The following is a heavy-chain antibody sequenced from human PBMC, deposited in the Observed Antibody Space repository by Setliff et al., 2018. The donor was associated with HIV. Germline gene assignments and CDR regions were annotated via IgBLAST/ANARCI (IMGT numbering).Heavy chain of an antibody. CDR2: IYYTGTT. Sequence: SETLSLTCTVSGASISSGGYYWSWIRQHPVKGLEWIGYIYYTGTTFYTPSLESRLIISLDTPKNQFSLRLTSVTAADTAVYHCARLGTRTVAADADFDSWGQGARGTVS. CDR1: GASISSGGYY. V-gene: IGHV4-31*03. J-gene: IGHJ4*02. D-gene: IGHD2-15*01. CDR3: ARLGTRTVAADADFDS.